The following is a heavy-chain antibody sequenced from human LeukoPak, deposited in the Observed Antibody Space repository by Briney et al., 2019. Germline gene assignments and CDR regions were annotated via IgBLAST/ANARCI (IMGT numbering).Heavy chain of an antibody. CDR2: ISSSSSTI. V-gene: IGHV3-48*01. CDR3: AGGYSGYSDY. CDR1: GFTFSSYS. J-gene: IGHJ4*02. D-gene: IGHD5-12*01. Sequence: GGSLRLSCAASGFTFSSYSMNWVRQAPGKGLEWVSYISSSSSTIYYADSVKGRFTISRDNAKNSLYLQMNSLRAEDTAVYYCAGGYSGYSDYWGQGTLVTVSS.